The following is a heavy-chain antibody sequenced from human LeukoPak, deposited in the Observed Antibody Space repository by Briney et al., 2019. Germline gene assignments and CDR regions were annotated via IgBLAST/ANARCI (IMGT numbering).Heavy chain of an antibody. D-gene: IGHD2-2*01. CDR1: GGSFSGYY. Sequence: SETLSLTCAVYGGSFSGYYWSWIRQPPGKGLEWIGEINHSGSTNYNPSLKSRVTISVDTSKNQFSLKLSSVTAADTAVYHCARRHRGYCSSTSCSHTTPYNWFDPWGQGTLVTVSS. J-gene: IGHJ5*02. CDR3: ARRHRGYCSSTSCSHTTPYNWFDP. CDR2: INHSGST. V-gene: IGHV4-34*01.